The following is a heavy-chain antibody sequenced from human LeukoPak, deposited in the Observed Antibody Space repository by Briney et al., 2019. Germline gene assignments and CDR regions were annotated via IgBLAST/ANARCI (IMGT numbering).Heavy chain of an antibody. Sequence: PGVSLRLSCVASGFTFSSYSMHWVRQAPGKGLEWVAVISYDGSNKYYADTVRGRFTISRDNSKNTLYLQMSSLRAEDTAVYYCARDDYGDYVVTWGMDVWGQGTTVTVSS. D-gene: IGHD4-17*01. V-gene: IGHV3-30-3*01. J-gene: IGHJ6*02. CDR3: ARDDYGDYVVTWGMDV. CDR2: ISYDGSNK. CDR1: GFTFSSYS.